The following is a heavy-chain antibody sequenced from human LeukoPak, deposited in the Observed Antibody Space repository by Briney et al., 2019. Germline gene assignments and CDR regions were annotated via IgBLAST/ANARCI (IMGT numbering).Heavy chain of an antibody. D-gene: IGHD5-12*01. CDR3: ARKEADSGPVRGYYYYGMDV. CDR1: GVTFSSYA. J-gene: IGHJ6*02. CDR2: NSGSGGST. Sequence: GGSLRLSCAASGVTFSSYAMSWVRQARGKGLEWVSANSGSGGSTYYAASVQDRFTISRDNSKNTLYLQMNSLRAEDTAVYYCARKEADSGPVRGYYYYGMDVWGQGTTVTVSS. V-gene: IGHV3-23*01.